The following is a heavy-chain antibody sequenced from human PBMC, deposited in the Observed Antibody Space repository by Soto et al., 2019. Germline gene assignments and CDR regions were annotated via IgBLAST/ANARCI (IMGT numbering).Heavy chain of an antibody. Sequence: GGSLRLSCAASGFTFSDYYMSWIRQAPGKGLEWVSYISSSGSTIYYADSVKGRFTISRDNAKNSLYLQMNSLRAEDTAVYYCASRYFGFSSPYYFDYWGQGTLVTVSS. J-gene: IGHJ4*02. CDR1: GFTFSDYY. V-gene: IGHV3-11*01. D-gene: IGHD3-9*01. CDR2: ISSSGSTI. CDR3: ASRYFGFSSPYYFDY.